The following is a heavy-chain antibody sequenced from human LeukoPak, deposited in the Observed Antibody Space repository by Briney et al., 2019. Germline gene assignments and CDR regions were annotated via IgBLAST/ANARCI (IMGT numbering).Heavy chain of an antibody. J-gene: IGHJ4*02. CDR1: GGSISSYY. D-gene: IGHD3-3*01. Sequence: SETLSLTCTVSGGSISSYYWSWIRQPPGKGLEWIGYIYYSGSTNYNPSLKSRVTISVDTSKNQFSLKLSSVTAADTAVYYCARDVEWLLPHYFDYWGQGTLVTVSS. CDR3: ARDVEWLLPHYFDY. CDR2: IYYSGST. V-gene: IGHV4-59*01.